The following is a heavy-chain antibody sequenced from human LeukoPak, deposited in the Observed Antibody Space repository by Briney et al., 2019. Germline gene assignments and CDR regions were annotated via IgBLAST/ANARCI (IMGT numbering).Heavy chain of an antibody. CDR2: INPSGGST. D-gene: IGHD2/OR15-2a*01. Sequence: ASVKVSCKASGYTFTSYYMHWVRQAPGQGLEWVGIINPSGGSTSYAQKFQGRVTMTRDMSTSTVYMELSSLRSEDTAVYYCARDFTGTASYYYYYYMDVWGKGTTVTVSS. V-gene: IGHV1-46*01. J-gene: IGHJ6*03. CDR3: ARDFTGTASYYYYYYMDV. CDR1: GYTFTSYY.